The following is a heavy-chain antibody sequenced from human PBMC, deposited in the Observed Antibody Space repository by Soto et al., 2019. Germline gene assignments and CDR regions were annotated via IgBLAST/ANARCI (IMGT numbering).Heavy chain of an antibody. D-gene: IGHD1-7*01. Sequence: QVQLVESRGGVVQPGRSLRLSCAASEFTFSIFGMHWVRQAPGKGLEWVALISYDGSQKLYADSVKGRFTITRDNSENTVYLKMNSLRAEDTAVYYCAKGTTRWLEALLDYWGQGVLVTVSS. CDR1: EFTFSIFG. V-gene: IGHV3-30*18. CDR2: ISYDGSQK. CDR3: AKGTTRWLEALLDY. J-gene: IGHJ4*02.